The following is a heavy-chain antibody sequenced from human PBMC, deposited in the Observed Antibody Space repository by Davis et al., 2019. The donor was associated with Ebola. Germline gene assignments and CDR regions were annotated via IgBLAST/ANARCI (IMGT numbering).Heavy chain of an antibody. Sequence: SETLSLTCTASGGSISGFYWSWIRQPPGKGLEWLGYIFSSGTTNYNPSLKSRVTISVDTSKNQFSLKLRSVTAADTAVYSCARVGSGFSLVDYWGQGTLVTVSS. J-gene: IGHJ4*02. V-gene: IGHV4-4*08. CDR3: ARVGSGFSLVDY. CDR1: GGSISGFY. D-gene: IGHD6-19*01. CDR2: IFSSGTT.